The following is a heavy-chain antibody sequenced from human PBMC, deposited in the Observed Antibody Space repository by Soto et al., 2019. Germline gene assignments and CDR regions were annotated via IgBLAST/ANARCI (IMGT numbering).Heavy chain of an antibody. D-gene: IGHD3-10*01. CDR1: GFTFSGRS. CDR3: AKRAFYGSGIPNYYGMDV. V-gene: IGHV3-74*01. Sequence: EVQLVESGGGLVQPGGSLRLSCAASGFTFSGRSMHWVRQAPGKGLVWVSGIDNAGTDSTYADSVKGRFTSSRDNAKNTLYLQMNSLRAEDTAVYYCAKRAFYGSGIPNYYGMDVWGQGTAVTVSS. CDR2: IDNAGTDS. J-gene: IGHJ6*02.